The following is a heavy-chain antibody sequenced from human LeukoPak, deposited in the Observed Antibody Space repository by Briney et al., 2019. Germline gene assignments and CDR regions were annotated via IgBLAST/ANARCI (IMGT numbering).Heavy chain of an antibody. CDR2: FDPEDGET. CDR3: ATDLNGFMVRGAQAIN. V-gene: IGHV1-24*01. CDR1: GYTLTELS. Sequence: GASVKVSCKVSGYTLTELSMHWVRQAPGKGLEWMGGFDPEDGETIYAQKFQGRVTMTEDTSIDTAYMELSSLRSEDTAVYYCATDLNGFMVRGAQAINWGQGTLVTVSS. D-gene: IGHD3-10*01. J-gene: IGHJ4*02.